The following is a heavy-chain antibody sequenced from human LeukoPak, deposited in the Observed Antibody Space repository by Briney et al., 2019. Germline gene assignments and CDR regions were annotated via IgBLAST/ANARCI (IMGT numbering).Heavy chain of an antibody. D-gene: IGHD2-2*02. Sequence: ASVKVSCKASGGTFSSYAISWVRQAPGQGLEWMGGIIPIFGTANYAQKFQSRVTITTDESTSTAYMELSSLRSEDTAVYYCARSGYCSSTSCYNPWDYYYYMDVWGKGTTVTVSS. CDR2: IIPIFGTA. CDR3: ARSGYCSSTSCYNPWDYYYYMDV. CDR1: GGTFSSYA. J-gene: IGHJ6*03. V-gene: IGHV1-69*05.